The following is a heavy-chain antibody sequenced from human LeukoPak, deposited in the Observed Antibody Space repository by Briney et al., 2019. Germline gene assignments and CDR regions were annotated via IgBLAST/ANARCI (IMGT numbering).Heavy chain of an antibody. CDR1: GYTFTSYG. V-gene: IGHV1-69*04. CDR2: IIPILGIA. D-gene: IGHD6-13*01. Sequence: VASVKVSCKASGYTFTSYGISWVRQAPGQGLEWMGRIIPILGIANYAQKFQGRVTITADKSTSTAYMELSSLRSEDTAVYYCARAQCDSSSCTKDPYYYYYYGMDVWGQGTTVTVSS. CDR3: ARAQCDSSSCTKDPYYYYYYGMDV. J-gene: IGHJ6*02.